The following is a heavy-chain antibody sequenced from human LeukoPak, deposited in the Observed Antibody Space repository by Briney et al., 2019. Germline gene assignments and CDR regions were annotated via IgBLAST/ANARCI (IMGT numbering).Heavy chain of an antibody. J-gene: IGHJ4*02. V-gene: IGHV3-48*04. CDR2: ISSSGSTI. CDR1: GFTFSSYA. CDR3: ARTRRYYYDSSGYFDY. Sequence: GGSLRLSCAASGFTFSSYAMSWVRQAPGKGLEWVSYISSSGSTIYYADSVKGRFTISRDNAKDSLYLQMNSLRAEDTAVYYCARTRRYYYDSSGYFDYWGQGTLVTVSS. D-gene: IGHD3-22*01.